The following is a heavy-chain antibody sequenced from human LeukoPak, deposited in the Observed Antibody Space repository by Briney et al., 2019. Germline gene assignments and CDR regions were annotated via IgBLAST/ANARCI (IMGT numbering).Heavy chain of an antibody. CDR2: IKQDGSEK. CDR3: ARADFLYYYDSSGYSYYFDS. D-gene: IGHD3-22*01. CDR1: GFTFSSYW. Sequence: GGSVRLTCAASGFTFSSYWMSWVRQAPGKGLEWVANIKQDGSEKYYVDSVKGRFTISRDNAKNSLYLQMKSLRAEDTAVYYCARADFLYYYDSSGYSYYFDSWGQGALVTVSS. V-gene: IGHV3-7*01. J-gene: IGHJ4*02.